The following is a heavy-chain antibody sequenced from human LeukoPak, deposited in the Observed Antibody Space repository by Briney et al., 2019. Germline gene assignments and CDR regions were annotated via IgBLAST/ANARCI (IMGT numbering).Heavy chain of an antibody. D-gene: IGHD3-10*01. V-gene: IGHV3-11*01. CDR2: ISSSGRTI. CDR3: ARGPGAPGSYYYYYGMDV. CDR1: GFTFSDYY. J-gene: IGHJ6*02. Sequence: PGGSLRLSCAASGFTFSDYYMSWIRQAPGKGLEWVSYISSSGRTIYYADSVKGRFTISRDNAKYSLYLQMNSLRAEDTAVYYCARGPGAPGSYYYYYGMDVWGQGTRSPSP.